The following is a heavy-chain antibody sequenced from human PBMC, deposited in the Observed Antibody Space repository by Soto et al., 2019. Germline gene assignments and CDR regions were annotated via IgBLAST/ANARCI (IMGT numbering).Heavy chain of an antibody. V-gene: IGHV4-31*03. Sequence: QVQLQESGPGLVKPSQALSLTCSVSGYSMRIGGYYWSWIRQLPGTVLAWMGYIYYSGSTYYNPSVKSRVSISADTSKNQSSLRLSSVSAADTAVYFCARGKGSGRARDWFDTWGQGARVTVSS. D-gene: IGHD3-10*01. CDR3: ARGKGSGRARDWFDT. CDR1: GYSMRIGGYY. CDR2: IYYSGST. J-gene: IGHJ5*02.